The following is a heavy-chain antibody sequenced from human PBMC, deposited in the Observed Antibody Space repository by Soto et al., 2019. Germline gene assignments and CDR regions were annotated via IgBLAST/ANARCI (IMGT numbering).Heavy chain of an antibody. CDR3: ARAQGSGSYYQGEFDY. CDR2: ISYDGSNK. CDR1: GFTFSSYA. J-gene: IGHJ4*02. D-gene: IGHD3-10*01. V-gene: IGHV3-30-3*01. Sequence: QVQLVESGGCVVQPGRSLRLSCAASGFTFSSYAMHWVRQAPGKGLEWVAVISYDGSNKYYADSVKGRFTISRDNSKNTLYLQMNSLRAEDTAVYYCARAQGSGSYYQGEFDYWGQGTLVTVSS.